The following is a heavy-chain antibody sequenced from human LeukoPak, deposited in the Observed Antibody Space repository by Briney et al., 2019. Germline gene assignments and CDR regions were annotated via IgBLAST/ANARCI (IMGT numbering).Heavy chain of an antibody. J-gene: IGHJ4*02. D-gene: IGHD4-17*01. CDR2: IYSGGST. CDR1: GFTFSSYA. Sequence: PGGSLRLSCAPSGFTFSSYAMSWVRQAPGKGLEWVSVIYSGGSTYYADSVKGRFTISRDNSKNTLYLQLNSLRGEDTAVYYCASQTTVKYYFDYWGQGTLVTVSS. CDR3: ASQTTVKYYFDY. V-gene: IGHV3-53*01.